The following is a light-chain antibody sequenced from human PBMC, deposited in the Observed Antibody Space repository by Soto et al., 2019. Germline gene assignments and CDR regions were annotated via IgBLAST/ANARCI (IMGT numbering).Light chain of an antibody. V-gene: IGKV3-15*01. CDR3: QQYTDWPALT. J-gene: IGKJ4*01. CDR1: QSVSTN. CDR2: AAS. Sequence: ETVMRQSPATLSVSPGERATLSCRASQSVSTNLAWYQQKPGQAPRLLIYAASTRATGIPTRFRGSGSGTEFTLTINSLQPEDFAVYYCQQYTDWPALTFGGGTKVE.